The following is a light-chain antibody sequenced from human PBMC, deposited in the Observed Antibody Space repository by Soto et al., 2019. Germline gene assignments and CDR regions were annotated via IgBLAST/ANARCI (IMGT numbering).Light chain of an antibody. V-gene: IGLV4-69*01. Sequence: QPVLTQSPSASASLGASVKLTCTLSSGHSSYAIAWHQQQPEKGPRYLMKLHSDGGHTKGDGIPDRFSGSSSGTERYLTISSLQXEDEADYYCQTWGTGTLVFGGGTKLTVL. CDR1: SGHSSYA. J-gene: IGLJ2*01. CDR2: LHSDGGH. CDR3: QTWGTGTLV.